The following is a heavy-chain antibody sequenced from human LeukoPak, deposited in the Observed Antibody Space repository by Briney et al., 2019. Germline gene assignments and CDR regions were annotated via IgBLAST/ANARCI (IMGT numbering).Heavy chain of an antibody. Sequence: SVKVSCKASGGTFSSYAISWVRPAPGQGLEWMGRIIPIFGTANYAQKFQGRVTITTDEPTSTAYMELSSLRSEDTAVYYCARDGGYSYGYAYWGQGTLVTVSS. V-gene: IGHV1-69*05. CDR1: GGTFSSYA. CDR2: IIPIFGTA. J-gene: IGHJ4*02. D-gene: IGHD5-18*01. CDR3: ARDGGYSYGYAY.